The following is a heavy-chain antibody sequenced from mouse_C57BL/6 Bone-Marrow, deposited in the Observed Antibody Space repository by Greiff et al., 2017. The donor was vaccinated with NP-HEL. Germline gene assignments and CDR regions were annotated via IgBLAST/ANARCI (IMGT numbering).Heavy chain of an antibody. CDR1: GYTFTSYW. J-gene: IGHJ4*01. Sequence: VQLQQSGAELVKPGASVKMSCKASGYTFTSYWITWVKQRPGQGLEWIGDIYPGSGSTNYNEKFKSKATLTVDTSSSTAYMALRSLTSEDSEVYFCARCNAYYDCDVGYAMDYWGQGTSVTVSS. CDR2: IYPGSGST. D-gene: IGHD2-4*01. V-gene: IGHV1-55*01. CDR3: ARCNAYYDCDVGYAMDY.